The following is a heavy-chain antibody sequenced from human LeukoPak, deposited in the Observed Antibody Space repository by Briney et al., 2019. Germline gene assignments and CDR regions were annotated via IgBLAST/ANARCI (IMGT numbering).Heavy chain of an antibody. Sequence: ASVKVSCKASGYTFTGYYMHWVRQAPGQGLEWMGWINPNSGGTNYAQKFQGRVTMTRDTSISTAYMELSRLRAEDTALYYCAKASDRNYYGSGSYILNWGQGTLVTVSS. CDR3: AKASDRNYYGSGSYILN. CDR2: INPNSGGT. J-gene: IGHJ4*02. D-gene: IGHD3-10*01. V-gene: IGHV1-2*02. CDR1: GYTFTGYY.